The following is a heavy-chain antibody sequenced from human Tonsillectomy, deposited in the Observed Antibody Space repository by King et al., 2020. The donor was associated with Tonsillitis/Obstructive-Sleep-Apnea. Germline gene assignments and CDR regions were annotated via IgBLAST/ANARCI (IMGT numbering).Heavy chain of an antibody. V-gene: IGHV1-3*01. CDR3: ARDRSNSWSIDF. CDR2: INAGNGNT. J-gene: IGHJ4*02. CDR1: GYTFTSYA. Sequence: VQLVQSGAEVKKPGASVKVSCKASGYTFTSYAMHWVRQAPGQRLEWMGWINAGNGNTKYSQKFQGRVTITRDTSASTAYMELSSLRSVDTAVYYCARDRSNSWSIDFWGQGTLVTVSS. D-gene: IGHD6-13*01.